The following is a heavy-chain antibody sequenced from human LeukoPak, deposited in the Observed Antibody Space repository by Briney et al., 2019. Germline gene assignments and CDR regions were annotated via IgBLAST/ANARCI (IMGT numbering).Heavy chain of an antibody. J-gene: IGHJ4*02. CDR1: GFTFSSYA. V-gene: IGHV3-23*01. D-gene: IGHD1-26*01. CDR3: ARVAYIVGAPSFDY. CDR2: ISGSGGST. Sequence: GGSLRLSCAASGFTFSSYAMSWVRQAPGKGLEWVSAISGSGGSTYYADSVKGRFTISRDNAKNSLYLQMNSLRAEDTAVYYCARVAYIVGAPSFDYWGQGTLVTVSS.